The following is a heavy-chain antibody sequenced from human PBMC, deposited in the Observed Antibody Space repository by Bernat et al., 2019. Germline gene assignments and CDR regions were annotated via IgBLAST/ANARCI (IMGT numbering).Heavy chain of an antibody. V-gene: IGHV3-23*04. Sequence: EVQLVESGGGLVQPGGSLRLSCAASGFTFSSYAMSWVRQAPGKGLEWVSAISGSGGSTYYADSVKGRFTISRDNSKNTLYLQMNSLRADDTAVYYCAKAGGYCSVGTCYPNWFDPWGQGTLVTVSS. CDR2: ISGSGGST. CDR1: GFTFSSYA. CDR3: AKAGGYCSVGTCYPNWFDP. J-gene: IGHJ5*02. D-gene: IGHD2-15*01.